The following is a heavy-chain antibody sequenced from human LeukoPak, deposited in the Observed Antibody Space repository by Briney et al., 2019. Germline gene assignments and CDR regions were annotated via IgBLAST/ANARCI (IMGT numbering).Heavy chain of an antibody. J-gene: IGHJ5*02. CDR3: ATLRMISAPENNWFDP. CDR1: GYTFTDYY. D-gene: IGHD3/OR15-3a*01. V-gene: IGHV1-69-2*01. CDR2: VDPEDGET. Sequence: EASVKISCKVSGYTFTDYYMHWVQQAPGKGLEWMGLVDPEDGETIYAEKFQGRVTITADTSTDTAYMELSSLRSEDTAVYYCATLRMISAPENNWFDPWGQGTLVTVSS.